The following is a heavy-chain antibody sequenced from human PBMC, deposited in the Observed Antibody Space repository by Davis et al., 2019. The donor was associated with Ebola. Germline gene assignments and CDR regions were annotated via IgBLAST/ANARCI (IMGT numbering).Heavy chain of an antibody. CDR2: ISSSSSTI. Sequence: GESLKISCAASGFTFSSYSMNWVRQAPGKGLEWVSYISSSSSTIYYADSVKGRFTISRDNAKHSLSLQMNSLRDEDPAVYYCARDGADYIWGSYRTYYFDYWGQGTLVTVSS. J-gene: IGHJ4*02. CDR1: GFTFSSYS. D-gene: IGHD3-16*02. V-gene: IGHV3-48*02. CDR3: ARDGADYIWGSYRTYYFDY.